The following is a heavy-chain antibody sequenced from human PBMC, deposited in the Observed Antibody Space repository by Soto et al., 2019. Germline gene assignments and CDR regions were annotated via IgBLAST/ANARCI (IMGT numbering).Heavy chain of an antibody. J-gene: IGHJ4*02. CDR3: AILSYDSVWTSYFFAL. V-gene: IGHV4-59*02. D-gene: IGHD3-22*01. CDR1: GASVSRNY. CDR2: IRHTGGT. Sequence: QVQLHLSGPGRVESSETLSLTCSVSGASVSRNYWGWIRQIPGKGLAFIGHIRHTGGTTERPSLTTRIVLSIDTSHSRFSLILFSMTAAATAVYFCAILSYDSVWTSYFFALWGQGALVSVSS.